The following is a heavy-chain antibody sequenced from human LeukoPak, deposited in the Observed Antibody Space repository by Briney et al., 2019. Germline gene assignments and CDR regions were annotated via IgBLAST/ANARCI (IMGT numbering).Heavy chain of an antibody. CDR3: AREIGPRQLHLWGSAFDY. CDR1: GYTFTNYY. CDR2: INPRDGKT. V-gene: IGHV1-46*01. D-gene: IGHD5-18*01. Sequence: ASVKVSCKASGYTFTNYYMHWVRQAPGEGLEWMGIINPRDGKTSYTQKFQGRVTMTRDTSTSTVYMELSSLRPEDTAVYYCAREIGPRQLHLWGSAFDYWGQGTLVTVSS. J-gene: IGHJ4*02.